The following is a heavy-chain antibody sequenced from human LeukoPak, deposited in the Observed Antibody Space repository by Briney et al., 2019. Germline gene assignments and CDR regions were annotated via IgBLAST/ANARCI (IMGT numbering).Heavy chain of an antibody. V-gene: IGHV3-48*01. CDR3: ARVRGAGLQYYYMDV. CDR1: GFTFSSYS. J-gene: IGHJ6*03. D-gene: IGHD4-11*01. CDR2: ISSSSSTI. Sequence: GGSLRLSCAASGFTFSSYSMNWVRQAPGKGLEWVSYISSSSSTIYYADSVKGRFTISGDNAKDSLYLQMNSLRADDTAVYYCARVRGAGLQYYYMDVWGKGTTVTVSS.